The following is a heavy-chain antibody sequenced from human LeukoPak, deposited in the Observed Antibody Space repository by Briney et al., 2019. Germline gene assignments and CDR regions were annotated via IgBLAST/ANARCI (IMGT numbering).Heavy chain of an antibody. J-gene: IGHJ6*02. D-gene: IGHD6-13*01. CDR1: GFTFSSYW. V-gene: IGHV3-74*01. CDR3: ARVGAAAGPYYYYGMDV. Sequence: GGSLTLSCAASGFTFSSYWMHWVRQAPGKGLVWVSRINSDGSSTSYADSVKGRFTISRDNAKNTLYLQMNSLRAEDTAVYYCARVGAAAGPYYYYGMDVWGQGTTVTVSS. CDR2: INSDGSST.